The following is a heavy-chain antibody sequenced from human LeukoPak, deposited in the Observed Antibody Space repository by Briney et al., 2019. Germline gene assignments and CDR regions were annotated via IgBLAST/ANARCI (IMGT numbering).Heavy chain of an antibody. CDR3: AREWELDFNWFDP. CDR2: IYYSGST. Sequence: SETLSLTCTVSGGSISSYYWSWIRQPPGKGLEWIGYIYYSGSTNYNPSLKSRVTISVDMSKNQFSLKLSSVTAADTAVYYCAREWELDFNWFDPWGQGTLVTVSS. D-gene: IGHD1-26*01. V-gene: IGHV4-59*01. CDR1: GGSISSYY. J-gene: IGHJ5*02.